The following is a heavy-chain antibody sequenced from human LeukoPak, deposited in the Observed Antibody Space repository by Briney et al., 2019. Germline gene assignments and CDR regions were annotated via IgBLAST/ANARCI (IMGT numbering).Heavy chain of an antibody. V-gene: IGHV4-30-2*01. J-gene: IGHJ4*02. CDR2: IYHSGST. CDR3: ARGSSSWYRGYFDY. D-gene: IGHD6-13*01. Sequence: PSETLSLTCAVSGGSISSGGYSWSWIRQPPGKGLEWIGYIYHSGSTYYNPSLKSRVTISVDRSKNQFSLKLSSVTAADTAVYYCARGSSSWYRGYFDYWGQGTLVTVSS. CDR1: GGSISSGGYS.